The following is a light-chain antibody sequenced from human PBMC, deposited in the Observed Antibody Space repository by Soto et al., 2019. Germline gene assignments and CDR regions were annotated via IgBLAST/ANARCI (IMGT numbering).Light chain of an antibody. V-gene: IGKV4-1*01. CDR3: QQYYSPPYT. J-gene: IGKJ2*01. CDR1: QSVIYISNNKNY. Sequence: DIVMTQSPDSLALSLGERATINCKSSQSVIYISNNKNYLAWYQQKPGQPPKLLIYWASTRESGVPDRLSGSGSGTDFTLTISSLQAEDVAVYYCQQYYSPPYTFCQGTKLEIK. CDR2: WAS.